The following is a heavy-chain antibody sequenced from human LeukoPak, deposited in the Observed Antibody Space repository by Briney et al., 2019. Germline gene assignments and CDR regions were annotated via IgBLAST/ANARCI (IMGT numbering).Heavy chain of an antibody. Sequence: PGGSLRLSCAASGFTFSSYAMHWVRQAPAKGLEWVAVISYDGSNKYYTDSVKGRFSISRHNANNSLYLQMDSLRAEDTAVYYCARDGDYDILIGFNWFDPWGQGTLVTVSS. CDR2: ISYDGSNK. V-gene: IGHV3-30*03. CDR3: ARDGDYDILIGFNWFDP. D-gene: IGHD3-9*01. CDR1: GFTFSSYA. J-gene: IGHJ5*02.